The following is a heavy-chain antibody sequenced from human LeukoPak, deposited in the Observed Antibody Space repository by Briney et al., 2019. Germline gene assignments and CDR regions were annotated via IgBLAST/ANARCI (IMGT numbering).Heavy chain of an antibody. CDR1: GFTFSSYG. CDR2: ISYDGSNK. D-gene: IGHD3-10*01. Sequence: GGSLRLSCAASGFTFSSYGMHWVRQAPGKGLEWVAVISYDGSNKYYADSVKGRFTISRDNSKNTLYLQMNSLRAEDTAVYYCAKSIWFGELYGAFDICGQGTMVTVSS. J-gene: IGHJ3*02. CDR3: AKSIWFGELYGAFDI. V-gene: IGHV3-30*18.